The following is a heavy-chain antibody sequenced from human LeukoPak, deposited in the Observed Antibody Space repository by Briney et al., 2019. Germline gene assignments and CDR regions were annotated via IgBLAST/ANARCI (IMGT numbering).Heavy chain of an antibody. CDR1: DGSISSNNYF. CDR2: IYDSGST. Sequence: SETLSLTCTVSDGSISSNNYFWGWIRQPPGKGLEWIGSIYDSGSTYYNPSLKSRVTISVDTSKNQSSLKLNSVTAADTAMYYCQSRFLEWLLDYWGQGTLVTVSS. V-gene: IGHV4-39*01. J-gene: IGHJ4*02. D-gene: IGHD3-3*01. CDR3: QSRFLEWLLDY.